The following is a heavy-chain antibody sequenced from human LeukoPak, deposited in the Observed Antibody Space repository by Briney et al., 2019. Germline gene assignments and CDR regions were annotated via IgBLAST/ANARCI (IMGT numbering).Heavy chain of an antibody. J-gene: IGHJ3*02. D-gene: IGHD1/OR15-1a*01. CDR3: APEHTFKGAFDI. V-gene: IGHV3-21*01. CDR1: GFTFSSYS. Sequence: GGSLRLSCAASGFTFSSYSMNWVRQAPGKGLEWVSSISSSSSYIYYADSVKGRFTISRDNAKNSLYLQMNSLRAEDTAVYYCAPEHTFKGAFDIWGQGTMVSVSS. CDR2: ISSSSSYI.